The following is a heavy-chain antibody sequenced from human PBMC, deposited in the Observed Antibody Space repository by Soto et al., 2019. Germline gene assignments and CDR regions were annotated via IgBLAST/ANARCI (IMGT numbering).Heavy chain of an antibody. CDR1: GGSISSGGYY. Sequence: QVQLQESGPGLVKPSQTLSLTCTVSGGSISSGGYYWSWIRQHPGKGLEWIGYIYHSGSTYYNPSLKSRVTISVDTSKNQFSLKLSSVTAADTAVYYCARESITGTTNTPDYYYYYGMDVWGQGTTVTVSS. CDR3: ARESITGTTNTPDYYYYYGMDV. V-gene: IGHV4-31*03. J-gene: IGHJ6*02. D-gene: IGHD1-20*01. CDR2: IYHSGST.